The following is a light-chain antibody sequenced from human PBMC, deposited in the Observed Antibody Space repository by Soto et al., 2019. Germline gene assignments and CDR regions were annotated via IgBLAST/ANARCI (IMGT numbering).Light chain of an antibody. Sequence: EIVLTQSPATLSLSPGERATLSCRASQSVSNYLAWYQQKPGQAPRLLIYAASNRATGIPARFSGSGSRTDFTLTISSLEPEDFAVYYCQQRSNWPFTFGPGPKVDIK. CDR2: AAS. CDR3: QQRSNWPFT. V-gene: IGKV3-11*01. J-gene: IGKJ3*01. CDR1: QSVSNY.